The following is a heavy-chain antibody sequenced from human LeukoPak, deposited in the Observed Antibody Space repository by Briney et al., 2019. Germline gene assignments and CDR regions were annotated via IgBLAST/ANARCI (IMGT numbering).Heavy chain of an antibody. V-gene: IGHV1-2*06. D-gene: IGHD2-2*01. CDR1: GYIFTDYY. CDR3: ARARYCYTTRCPLAY. Sequence: ASVKVSCKASGYIFTDYYIHWVRQAPGQGHEWMGRINPNSGGTNFAQKFQARVTMTSDTSIITAYMEVSGLESDDTAVYYCARARYCYTTRCPLAYWGQGTLVTVSS. J-gene: IGHJ4*02. CDR2: INPNSGGT.